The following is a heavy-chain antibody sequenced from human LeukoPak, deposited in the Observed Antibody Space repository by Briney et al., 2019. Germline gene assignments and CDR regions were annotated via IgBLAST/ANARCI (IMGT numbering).Heavy chain of an antibody. V-gene: IGHV3-7*01. Sequence: GGSLRLSCAASGFFFSNYWMSWVRQAQGKGLEWVANINLDGNGRFYVDSVKGRFTISRDNNKKSVYLQMNSLRAEDTAVYYSGRDTDDFQGLDIWGQGTRVTVSS. CDR2: INLDGNGR. J-gene: IGHJ3*02. CDR1: GFFFSNYW. D-gene: IGHD3-3*01. CDR3: GRDTDDFQGLDI.